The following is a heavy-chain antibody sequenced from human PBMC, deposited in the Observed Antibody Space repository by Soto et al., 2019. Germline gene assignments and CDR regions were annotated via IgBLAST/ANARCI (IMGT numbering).Heavy chain of an antibody. CDR2: IWYDGSNK. D-gene: IGHD1-26*01. V-gene: IGHV3-33*01. CDR3: ARDNSGIDGMDV. Sequence: TGGSLRLSCAASGFTFSSYGMHWVRQAPGKGLEWVAVIWYDGSNKYYADSVKGRFTISRDNSKNTLYLQMNSLRAEDTAVYYCARDNSGIDGMDVWGQGTTVTVSS. CDR1: GFTFSSYG. J-gene: IGHJ6*02.